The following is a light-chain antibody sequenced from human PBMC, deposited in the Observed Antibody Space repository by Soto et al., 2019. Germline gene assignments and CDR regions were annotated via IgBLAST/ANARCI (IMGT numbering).Light chain of an antibody. CDR2: EVS. J-gene: IGLJ1*01. V-gene: IGLV2-14*01. Sequence: QPVLTQPASVSGSPGQSITISCAGTSSDIGGYNYVSWYQQHPGKAPKVMIYEVSNRPSGVSNRFSGSKSGNTASLTISGLQAEDEADYYCSSYTSGGTLYVFGSGIKLTVL. CDR3: SSYTSGGTLYV. CDR1: SSDIGGYNY.